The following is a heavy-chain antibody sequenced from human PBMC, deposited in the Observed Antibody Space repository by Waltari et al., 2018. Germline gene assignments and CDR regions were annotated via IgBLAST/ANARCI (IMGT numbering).Heavy chain of an antibody. V-gene: IGHV3-30-3*01. D-gene: IGHD3-22*01. Sequence: QVQLVESGGGVVQPGRSLRLSCAASGFTFSSYAMHWVRQAPGKGLEWVTVISYDGSNKYYADAVKGRFTISRDNSKNTLYLQMNSLRAEDTAVYYCARDSSITMIVVVMNYYYGMDVWGQGTTVTVSS. J-gene: IGHJ6*02. CDR1: GFTFSSYA. CDR3: ARDSSITMIVVVMNYYYGMDV. CDR2: ISYDGSNK.